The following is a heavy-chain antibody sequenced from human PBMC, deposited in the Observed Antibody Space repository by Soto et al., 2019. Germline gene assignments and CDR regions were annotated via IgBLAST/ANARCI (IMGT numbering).Heavy chain of an antibody. V-gene: IGHV3-53*02. D-gene: IGHD2-8*01. Sequence: EVQLVETGGGLIQPGGSLRLSCAASGFSVGSNYMTWVRQSPGKGLEWVSLIYSNGDTDYADSVKGRFSISRDNFKNPLYLQMNNLRAEDTAVYHCARKSDSSPVPEADGVWGRGTLVPVSS. J-gene: IGHJ4*02. CDR3: ARKSDSSPVPEADGV. CDR1: GFSVGSNY. CDR2: IYSNGDT.